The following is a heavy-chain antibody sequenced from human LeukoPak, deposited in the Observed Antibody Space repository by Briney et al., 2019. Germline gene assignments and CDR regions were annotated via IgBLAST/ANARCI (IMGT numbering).Heavy chain of an antibody. CDR3: ARAEGDCTNGVCYQPFDY. J-gene: IGHJ4*02. CDR1: GGTFSSYA. CDR2: IIPIFGAA. D-gene: IGHD2-8*01. Sequence: SVKVSCKASGGTFSSYAISWVRQAPGQGLEWMGGIIPIFGAANYAQKFQGRVTITADESTSTAYMELSSLRSEDTAVYYCARAEGDCTNGVCYQPFDYWGQGTLVTVSS. V-gene: IGHV1-69*13.